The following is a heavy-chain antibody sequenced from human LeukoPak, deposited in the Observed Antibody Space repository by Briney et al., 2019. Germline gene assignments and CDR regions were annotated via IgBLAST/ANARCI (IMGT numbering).Heavy chain of an antibody. D-gene: IGHD3-22*01. CDR1: GGSISSSDYY. V-gene: IGHV4-39*07. J-gene: IGHJ5*02. Sequence: SETLSLTCSVSGGSISSSDYYWGWIRQPPGKGLEWIGSISYSGITYYNPSFKSRVTISIDTSKKQFSLRLTSMTAADTAVYYCAPPPYYYETNGYSVAWGQGTLVTVSS. CDR3: APPPYYYETNGYSVA. CDR2: ISYSGIT.